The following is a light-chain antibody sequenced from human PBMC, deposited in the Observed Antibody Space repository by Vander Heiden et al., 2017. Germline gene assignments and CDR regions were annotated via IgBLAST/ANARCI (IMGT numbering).Light chain of an antibody. Sequence: QAVVTQEPSLTVSPGGTVTLTCGSSTGAVTSGHYPYWFQQKPGQATRTLIYDTSNKHSWTPARFSGSRRGGKAALTLSGAQPEDEAEYYCLLSYSGARVFGGGTKLTGL. CDR3: LLSYSGARV. CDR2: DTS. V-gene: IGLV7-46*01. J-gene: IGLJ3*02. CDR1: TGAVTSGHY.